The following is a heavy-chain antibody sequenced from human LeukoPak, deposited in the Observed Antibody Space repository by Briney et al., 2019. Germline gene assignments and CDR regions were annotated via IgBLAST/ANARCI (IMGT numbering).Heavy chain of an antibody. V-gene: IGHV3-7*01. J-gene: IGHJ4*02. CDR1: GFTLSSFG. Sequence: GGSLRLSCAASGFTLSSFGMNWVRQAPGKGLEWVANINPDGSGKYYVGSVKGRFTISRDNAKKSLYLQMNSLGAEDTAVYYCASKQGDYWGQGTLVTVSS. CDR2: INPDGSGK. CDR3: ASKQGDY.